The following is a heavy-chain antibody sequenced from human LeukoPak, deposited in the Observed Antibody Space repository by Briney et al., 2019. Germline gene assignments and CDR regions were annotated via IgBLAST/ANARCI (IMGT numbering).Heavy chain of an antibody. D-gene: IGHD3-16*01. V-gene: IGHV1-2*02. CDR2: INPNSGGT. CDR1: GYTFTGYY. J-gene: IGHJ4*02. Sequence: GASVKVSCKASGYTFTGYYMHWVRQAPGQGLEWMGWINPNSGGTNYAQKFQGRVTMTRDTSISTAYMELSRLRYDDTAVYFCGLLRRGGSQGYFGYWGQGTLVTVSS. CDR3: GLLRRGGSQGYFGY.